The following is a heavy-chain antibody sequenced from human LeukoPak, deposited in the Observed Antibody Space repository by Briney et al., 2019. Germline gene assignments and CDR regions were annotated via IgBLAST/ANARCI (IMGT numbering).Heavy chain of an antibody. CDR1: GFTFSTYS. CDR2: ISSSPTYI. D-gene: IGHD2-21*02. J-gene: IGHJ5*02. CDR3: VRELRYNGFDP. V-gene: IGHV3-21*01. Sequence: GGSLRLSCAASGFTFSTYSMNWVRPAPEKGLEWGSSISSSPTYIYYADSLQGRFTISRDNAKNSLYLQVDSLRAEDTAVYYCVRELRYNGFDPWGQGTLVTVSS.